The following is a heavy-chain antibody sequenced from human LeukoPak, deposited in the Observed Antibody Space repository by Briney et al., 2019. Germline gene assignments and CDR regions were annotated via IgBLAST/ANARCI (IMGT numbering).Heavy chain of an antibody. J-gene: IGHJ6*03. CDR3: ARDDEYYYYMDV. V-gene: IGHV3-21*01. Sequence: GGSLRLSCAASGFTFSSYSMNWVRQAPGKGPEWVSSISSSSSYIYYADSVKGRFTISRDNAKNSLYLQMNSLRAEDTAVYYCARDDEYYYYMDVWGKGTTVTVSS. CDR2: ISSSSSYI. CDR1: GFTFSSYS.